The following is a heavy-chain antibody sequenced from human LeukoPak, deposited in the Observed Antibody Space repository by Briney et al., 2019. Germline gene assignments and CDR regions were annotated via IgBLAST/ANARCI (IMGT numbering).Heavy chain of an antibody. CDR3: AAEIYYGSGSYSLYFDY. Sequence: ASVKVSCKASGFTFTSSAVQWVRQARGQRLEWIGWIVVGSGNTNYAQKFQERVTITRDTSTSTAYMELSSLRSEDTAVYYCAAEIYYGSGSYSLYFDYWGQGTLVTVSS. J-gene: IGHJ4*02. D-gene: IGHD3-10*01. CDR2: IVVGSGNT. V-gene: IGHV1-58*01. CDR1: GFTFTSSA.